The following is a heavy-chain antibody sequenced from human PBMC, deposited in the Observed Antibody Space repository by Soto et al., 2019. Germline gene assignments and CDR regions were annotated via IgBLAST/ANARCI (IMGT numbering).Heavy chain of an antibody. V-gene: IGHV1-69*06. CDR3: VSKGYYDSSGYYNYYYYGMDV. D-gene: IGHD3-22*01. Sequence: SAVNVSCKASRVTFSSYAISWVRQAPGQVLEWMRGIIPIFGTANYAQKFQGRVTITADKSTSTSYVELSGLRSEDTSVSSCVSKGYYDSSGYYNYYYYGMDVWGQGTTVTVSS. CDR2: IIPIFGTA. J-gene: IGHJ6*02. CDR1: RVTFSSYA.